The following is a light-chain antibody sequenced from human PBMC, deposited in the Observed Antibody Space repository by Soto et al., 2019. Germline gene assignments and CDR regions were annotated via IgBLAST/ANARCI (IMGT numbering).Light chain of an antibody. V-gene: IGLV1-40*01. J-gene: IGLJ3*02. CDR1: SSNIGAGSD. CDR2: GNH. Sequence: QSVLTQPPSVSGAPGQRVTISCTGSSSNIGAGSDAHWYQQLPGTAPKLLIYGNHNRPSGVPDRFSGSKSGTSDSLAITGHQAEDEADSYCQSYDTSLSGWVFGGGTKLTVL. CDR3: QSYDTSLSGWV.